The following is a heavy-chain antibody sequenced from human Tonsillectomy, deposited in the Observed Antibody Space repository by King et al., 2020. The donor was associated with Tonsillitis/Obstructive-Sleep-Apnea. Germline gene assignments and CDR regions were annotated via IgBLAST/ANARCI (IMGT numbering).Heavy chain of an antibody. V-gene: IGHV3-23*04. CDR2: ISGSGGST. D-gene: IGHD2-2*01. CDR1: GFTFSSYA. CDR3: AKLGRYCSSTGCYYYFDY. Sequence: QLVQSGGGLVQPGGSLRLSCAASGFTFSSYAMSWVLQAPGKGLEWVSAISGSGGSTYYADSVKGRFTISRDNSKNTLYLQMNSLRAGDTAVYYCAKLGRYCSSTGCYYYFDYWGQGTLVTVSS. J-gene: IGHJ4*02.